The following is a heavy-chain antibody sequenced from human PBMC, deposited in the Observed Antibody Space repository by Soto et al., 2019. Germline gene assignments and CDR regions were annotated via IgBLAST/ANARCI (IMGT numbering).Heavy chain of an antibody. CDR2: IYYSGST. CDR1: GGSISSYY. CDR3: ASGLDYGTFDY. Sequence: SETLSLTXTVSGGSISSYYWSWIRQPPGKGLEWIGYIYYSGSTNYNPSLKSRVTISVDTSKNQFSLKLSSVTAADTAVYYCASGLDYGTFDYWGQGTLVTVSS. V-gene: IGHV4-59*01. D-gene: IGHD4-17*01. J-gene: IGHJ4*02.